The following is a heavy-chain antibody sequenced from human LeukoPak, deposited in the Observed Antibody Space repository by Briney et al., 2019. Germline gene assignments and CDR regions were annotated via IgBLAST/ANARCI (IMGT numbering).Heavy chain of an antibody. D-gene: IGHD5-12*01. CDR3: GRGRRGGGYLYYFAY. Sequence: SETLSLTCAVYSGSFRGYYWRGLRQPPGMGREGMGEINHSGTTNYNTSLNRRITVTVNTTKNPSTLKPKCVTAADTALYYCGRGRRGGGYLYYFAYWGQGTLVPVPS. CDR2: INHSGTT. CDR1: SGSFRGYY. V-gene: IGHV4-34*01. J-gene: IGHJ4*02.